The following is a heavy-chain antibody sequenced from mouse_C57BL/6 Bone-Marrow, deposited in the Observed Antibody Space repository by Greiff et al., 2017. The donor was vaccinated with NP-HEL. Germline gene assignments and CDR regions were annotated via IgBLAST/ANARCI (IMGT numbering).Heavy chain of an antibody. CDR2: IWSDGST. Sequence: QVQLQQSGPGLVAPSQSLSITCTVSGFSLTSYGVHWVRQPPGKGLEWLVVIWSDGSTTYNSALKSRLSISKDNSKSQVFLKMNSLQTDDTAMYYCARQNYGSSYDYAMDYWGQGTSVTVAS. V-gene: IGHV2-6-1*01. J-gene: IGHJ4*01. CDR1: GFSLTSYG. CDR3: ARQNYGSSYDYAMDY. D-gene: IGHD1-1*01.